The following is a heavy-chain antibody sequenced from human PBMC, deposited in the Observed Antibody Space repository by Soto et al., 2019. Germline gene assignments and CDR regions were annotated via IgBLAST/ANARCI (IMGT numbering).Heavy chain of an antibody. Sequence: QVQLVQSGAEVKKPGSSVKVSCKASGGTFSSYAISWVRQAPGQGLEWMGGIIPIFGTANYAQKFQGRVTITADETTSTAYMELSSLRSEDTAVYYCARKYYYDSSGYRVTVGAFDIWGQGTMVTVSS. V-gene: IGHV1-69*01. CDR3: ARKYYYDSSGYRVTVGAFDI. J-gene: IGHJ3*02. D-gene: IGHD3-22*01. CDR2: IIPIFGTA. CDR1: GGTFSSYA.